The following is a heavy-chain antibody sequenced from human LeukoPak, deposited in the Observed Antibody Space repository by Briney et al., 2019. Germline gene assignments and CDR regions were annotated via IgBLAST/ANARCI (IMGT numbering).Heavy chain of an antibody. D-gene: IGHD3-10*01. CDR1: GGSISSYY. Sequence: PSETLSLTRTVSGGSISSYYWSWIRQPPGKGLERIGYIYYSGSTNYNPSLKSRVTISVDTSKNQFSLKLSSVTAADTAVYYCARGGLWFGELFHYWGQGTLVTVSS. CDR3: ARGGLWFGELFHY. CDR2: IYYSGST. V-gene: IGHV4-59*08. J-gene: IGHJ4*02.